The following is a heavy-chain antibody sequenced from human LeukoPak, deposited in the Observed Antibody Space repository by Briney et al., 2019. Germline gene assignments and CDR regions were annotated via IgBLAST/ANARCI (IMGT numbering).Heavy chain of an antibody. CDR3: ARDLEFKLVGAAY. V-gene: IGHV1-46*01. CDR2: INPSGGST. CDR1: GYTFTGYY. D-gene: IGHD1-26*01. Sequence: ASVKVSCKASGYTFTGYYMHWVRQAPGQGLEWMGIINPSGGSTSYAQKFQGRVTTTRDTSTSTVYMELSSLRSEDTAVYYCARDLEFKLVGAAYWGQGTLVTVSS. J-gene: IGHJ4*02.